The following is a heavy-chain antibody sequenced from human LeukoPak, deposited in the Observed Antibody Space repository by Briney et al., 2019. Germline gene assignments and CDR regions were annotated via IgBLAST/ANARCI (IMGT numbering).Heavy chain of an antibody. D-gene: IGHD4-23*01. Sequence: GGSLRLSCAASGFTFSSYSMNWVRQAPGKGLEWVSSISATSAYIFYAASVKGRFTISRDNAKNSLFLQMNSLRADDTAVYYCATDYGGWYFDLWGRGTLVTVSS. CDR1: GFTFSSYS. CDR3: ATDYGGWYFDL. CDR2: ISATSAYI. V-gene: IGHV3-21*01. J-gene: IGHJ2*01.